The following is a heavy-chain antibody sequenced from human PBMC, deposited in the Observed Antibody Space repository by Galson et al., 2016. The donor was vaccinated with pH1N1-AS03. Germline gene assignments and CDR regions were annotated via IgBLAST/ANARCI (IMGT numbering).Heavy chain of an antibody. Sequence: ETLSLTCSVSGVSINSHLWTWPRQTPGKELEWIGNLDHTGNTEYSPSLKTRVSISVDTSKNQLSLRLKSVTAADTAVYYCARQGQWLVEHYYYGMDVWGHGTTVTVSS. D-gene: IGHD6-19*01. J-gene: IGHJ6*02. CDR3: ARQGQWLVEHYYYGMDV. CDR2: LDHTGNT. CDR1: GVSINSHL. V-gene: IGHV4-59*08.